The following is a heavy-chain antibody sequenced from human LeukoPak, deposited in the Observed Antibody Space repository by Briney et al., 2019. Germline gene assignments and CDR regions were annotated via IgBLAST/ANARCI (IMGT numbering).Heavy chain of an antibody. CDR3: ARDQTIWGSYPYFDY. J-gene: IGHJ4*02. D-gene: IGHD3-16*02. CDR2: INSDGSST. CDR1: GFTFSSYW. Sequence: PGGSLRLSCAASGFTFSSYWMHWVRQAPGKGLVWVSRINSDGSSTSYADSVKGRFTIPRDNAKNTLYLQMNSLRAEDTAVYYCARDQTIWGSYPYFDYWGQGTLVTVSS. V-gene: IGHV3-74*01.